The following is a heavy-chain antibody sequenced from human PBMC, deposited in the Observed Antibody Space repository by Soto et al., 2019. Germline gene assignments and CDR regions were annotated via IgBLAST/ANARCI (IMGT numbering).Heavy chain of an antibody. CDR1: GYTFTGYY. CDR2: INPNSGGT. V-gene: IGHV1-2*04. CDR3: ARGGYYYDSSGLYYFDY. Sequence: ASVKVSCTASGYTFTGYYMHWVRQAPGQGLEWMGWINPNSGGTNYAQKFQGWVTMTRDTSISTAYMELSRLRSDDTAVYYCARGGYYYDSSGLYYFDYWGQGTLVTV. D-gene: IGHD3-22*01. J-gene: IGHJ4*02.